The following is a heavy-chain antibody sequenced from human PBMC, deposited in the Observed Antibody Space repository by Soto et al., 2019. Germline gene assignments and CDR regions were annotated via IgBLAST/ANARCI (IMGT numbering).Heavy chain of an antibody. V-gene: IGHV3-23*01. CDR2: ISAVGGT. D-gene: IGHD3-22*01. Sequence: GGSLRLSCAASGFSFRNYPMTWVRQAPGKGLQWVSTISAVGGTYYADSVKGRFTISRDNSKNTFFLLMNSLRDEDTAVYYRAKGSSGHYDSFDFWGQGTLVTVSS. CDR3: AKGSSGHYDSFDF. CDR1: GFSFRNYP. J-gene: IGHJ4*02.